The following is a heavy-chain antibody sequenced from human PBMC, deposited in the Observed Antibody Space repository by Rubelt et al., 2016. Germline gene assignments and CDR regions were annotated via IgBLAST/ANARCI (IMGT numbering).Heavy chain of an antibody. V-gene: IGHV1-2*02. Sequence: QVQLVQSGAEVKKPGASVKVSCKASGYTFTGYYMHWVRQAPGQGLEWMGWINPNSGGPNYAQKFQGRVTMTRDTSISTAYMERSRLRSDDTAVYYCARFAIGGHSSGYLFDYWGQGTLVTVSS. CDR2: INPNSGGP. J-gene: IGHJ4*02. D-gene: IGHD3-22*01. CDR1: GYTFTGYY. CDR3: ARFAIGGHSSGYLFDY.